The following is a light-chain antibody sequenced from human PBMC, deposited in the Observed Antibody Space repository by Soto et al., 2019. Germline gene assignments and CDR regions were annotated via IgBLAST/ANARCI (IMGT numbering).Light chain of an antibody. V-gene: IGKV1-17*01. J-gene: IGKJ4*01. CDR2: AAS. CDR1: QDIRSD. CDR3: QQHNSYPMT. Sequence: DIQMTQSPSSLSASVGDRVTITCRASQDIRSDLGWYHQKPGKPPKRLIYAASSLQSGVPSRFSGSGSGTESTLTISSLQPEDFAIYYCQQHNSYPMTFGGGTKVEIK.